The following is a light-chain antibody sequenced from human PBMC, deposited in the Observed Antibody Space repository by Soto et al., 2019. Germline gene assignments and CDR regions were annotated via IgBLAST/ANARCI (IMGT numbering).Light chain of an antibody. CDR3: MQGTHWPIT. Sequence: DVVMTQSPLSLPVTLGQPASISCRSNQSLVHSDGIAYFSWFQQRPGRSPRRXIYKVYNRDSGVQARFSGSGSGTDFALKIRRVEAEDVGVYYCMQGTHWPITFGQGTKVDIK. CDR1: QSLVHSDGIAY. CDR2: KVY. V-gene: IGKV2-30*02. J-gene: IGKJ1*01.